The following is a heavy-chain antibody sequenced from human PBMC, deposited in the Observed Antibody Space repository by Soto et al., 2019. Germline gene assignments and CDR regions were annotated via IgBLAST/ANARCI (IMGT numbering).Heavy chain of an antibody. Sequence: QITLKESGTTLVRPTQTLTLTCAFSGFSLSTSGVGVGWIRQPPGKALEWLAVIYWDDSKHYSPSLRSRITITKDSSKNQVVLTLTNMDPIDTGTYYCAHKGPEDWPLDYWGQGTLVTVSS. J-gene: IGHJ4*02. V-gene: IGHV2-5*02. CDR2: IYWDDSK. CDR1: GFSLSTSGVG. D-gene: IGHD3-9*01. CDR3: AHKGPEDWPLDY.